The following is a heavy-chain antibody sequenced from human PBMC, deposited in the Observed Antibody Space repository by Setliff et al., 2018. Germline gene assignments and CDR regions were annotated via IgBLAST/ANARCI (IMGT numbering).Heavy chain of an antibody. CDR3: ARDRNDNYESSGYYYAGGYMDV. CDR2: INPTGGST. D-gene: IGHD3-22*01. Sequence: ASVKVSCKASGYTFTSYYMHWVRQTPGQGLEWMGLINPTGGSTSYAQKFQGRVTMTRDTSTSTVFMELSSLRSEDTAVYYCARDRNDNYESSGYYYAGGYMDVWGKGTTVTVS. V-gene: IGHV1-46*01. CDR1: GYTFTSYY. J-gene: IGHJ6*03.